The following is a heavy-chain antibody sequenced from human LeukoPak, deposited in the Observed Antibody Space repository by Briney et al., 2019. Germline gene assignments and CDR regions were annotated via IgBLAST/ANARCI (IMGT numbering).Heavy chain of an antibody. CDR3: ATSQRYDSSGYYQGAAFDI. V-gene: IGHV3-30*04. CDR1: GFTFSSYA. J-gene: IGHJ3*02. D-gene: IGHD3-22*01. Sequence: PGGSLRLSCAASGFTFSSYAMHWVRQAPGKGLEWVEVISYDGSNKYYADSVKGRFTIARDNSKNTLYLQMNSLRAEDTAVYYCATSQRYDSSGYYQGAAFDIWGQGTMVTVSS. CDR2: ISYDGSNK.